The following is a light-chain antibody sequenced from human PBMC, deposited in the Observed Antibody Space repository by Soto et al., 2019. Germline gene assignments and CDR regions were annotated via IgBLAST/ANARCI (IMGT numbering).Light chain of an antibody. J-gene: IGKJ4*01. Sequence: EILMTQSPATLSVSRWERSTLXXRASQSVSSNLAWYQQKPGQAPRXVIYGASTRATGIPARFSGSGSGTEFTLTISSLQSEDFAVYYCQQYKNWPLTFGGGTKVDIK. V-gene: IGKV3-15*01. CDR3: QQYKNWPLT. CDR1: QSVSSN. CDR2: GAS.